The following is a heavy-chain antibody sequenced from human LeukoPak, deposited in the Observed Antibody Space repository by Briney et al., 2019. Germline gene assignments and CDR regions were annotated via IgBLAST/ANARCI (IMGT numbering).Heavy chain of an antibody. Sequence: GGSLRLSCAATGFTFSDYYMSWIRQAPGKGLEWVAYISSTGNSIFYADSVKGQFTISRDHAKNSLSLQLHSLRAEDTAVYYCAKGGIRHAYWFAHWGQGTLVTVYS. CDR3: AKGGIRHAYWFAH. J-gene: IGHJ5*02. CDR2: ISSTGNSI. D-gene: IGHD3-16*01. CDR1: GFTFSDYY. V-gene: IGHV3-11*01.